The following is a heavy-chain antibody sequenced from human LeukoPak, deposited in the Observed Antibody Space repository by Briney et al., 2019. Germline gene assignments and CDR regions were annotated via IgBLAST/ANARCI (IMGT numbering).Heavy chain of an antibody. CDR1: GGSVSSGSYY. CDR3: ASGGYYYYGMDV. J-gene: IGHJ6*02. CDR2: IYHSGST. Sequence: SETLSLTCTVSGGSVSSGSYYWSWVRQPPGKGLEWIGEIYHSGSTNYNPSLKSRVTISVDKSKNQFSLKLSSVTAADTAVYYCASGGYYYYGMDVWGQGTTVTVSS. D-gene: IGHD3-16*01. V-gene: IGHV4-39*07.